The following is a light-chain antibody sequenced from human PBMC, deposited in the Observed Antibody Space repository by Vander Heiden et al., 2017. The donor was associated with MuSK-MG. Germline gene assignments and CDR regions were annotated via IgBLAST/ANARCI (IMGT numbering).Light chain of an antibody. J-gene: IGLJ2*01. V-gene: IGLV3-1*01. CDR2: QDT. CDR3: QAWDSYTVV. Sequence: SYELAFPPAASLSPGQTASITCSGDKLGDKYVCWYQQEPGQSPFLVIYQDTKRPSGIPVRFSGSNSGNTAPLTIRGTQAVEEADYYCQAWDSYTVVFGGGTKLTVL. CDR1: KLGDKY.